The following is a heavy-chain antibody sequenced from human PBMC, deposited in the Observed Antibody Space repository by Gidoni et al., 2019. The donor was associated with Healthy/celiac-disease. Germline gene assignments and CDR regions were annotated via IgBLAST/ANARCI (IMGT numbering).Heavy chain of an antibody. CDR1: GFTFRTYR. Sequence: EVQLVESGGGLVTPGGSLRRSCAASGFTFRTYRMNWVRQAPGKGLEWVSSISSSSSYIYYADSVKGRFTISRDNAKNSLYLQMNSLRAEDTAVYYCARGDYGDYVAPFDYWGQGTLVTVSS. J-gene: IGHJ4*02. V-gene: IGHV3-21*06. CDR3: ARGDYGDYVAPFDY. D-gene: IGHD4-17*01. CDR2: ISSSSSYI.